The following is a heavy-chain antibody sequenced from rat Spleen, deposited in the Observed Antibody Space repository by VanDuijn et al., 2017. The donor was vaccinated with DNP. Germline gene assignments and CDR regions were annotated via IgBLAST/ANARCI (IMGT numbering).Heavy chain of an antibody. J-gene: IGHJ2*01. CDR1: GFTLSDYN. V-gene: IGHV5-7*01. CDR3: ARPDH. CDR2: SSHDGSST. Sequence: EVQLVESGGGLVQPGRSLKLSCAASGFTLSDYNMAWVRQAPKKGLEWVATSSHDGSSTDYRDSVKGRFPVSRDNAKSILYLQMDSLRSEDTATYYCARPDHWGQGVMVTVSS.